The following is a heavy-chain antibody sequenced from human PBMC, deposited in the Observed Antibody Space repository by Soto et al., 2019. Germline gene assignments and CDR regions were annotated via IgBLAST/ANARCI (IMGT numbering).Heavy chain of an antibody. J-gene: IGHJ3*02. CDR1: GGTFSSYA. D-gene: IGHD5-12*01. CDR3: AAGASDGYNYDAFAI. Sequence: QVQLVQSGAEVKKPGSSVKVSCKASGGTFSSYAISWVRQAPGQGLEWMGGIIPIFGTANYAQKFQGRVTITAAECSSTAYMEPGSPRSEDRAVYYCAAGASDGYNYDAFAIWGRGTIVTVSS. V-gene: IGHV1-69*01. CDR2: IIPIFGTA.